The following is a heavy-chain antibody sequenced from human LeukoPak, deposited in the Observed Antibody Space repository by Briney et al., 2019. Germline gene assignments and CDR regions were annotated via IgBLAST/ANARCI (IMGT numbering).Heavy chain of an antibody. D-gene: IGHD6-6*01. V-gene: IGHV4-59*01. CDR1: DGSISRYY. CDR2: IQDRGIT. J-gene: IGHJ4*02. CDR3: ARSIYTTSSHPYFFDY. Sequence: SVTLSLTCTVSDGSISRYYWLWLRPPPRKGLEWIGYIQDRGITNYTPSPKSRVTISVASSKTQFTLKLTSVTAADTAVYCLARSIYTTSSHPYFFDYWGQGTLVTVSS.